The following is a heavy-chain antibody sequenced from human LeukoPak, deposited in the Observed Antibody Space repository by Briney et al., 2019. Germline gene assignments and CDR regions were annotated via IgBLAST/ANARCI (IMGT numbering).Heavy chain of an antibody. Sequence: GESLKISCKGSGYSFTNYWIGWVRQMPGKGLEWMGIIYPADSDTRYSPSFQGQVTISADKSISTAYLQWSSLKASDTAMYYCARDNTAMVRSLDYWGQGTLVTVSS. V-gene: IGHV5-51*01. CDR2: IYPADSDT. CDR1: GYSFTNYW. CDR3: ARDNTAMVRSLDY. D-gene: IGHD5-18*01. J-gene: IGHJ4*02.